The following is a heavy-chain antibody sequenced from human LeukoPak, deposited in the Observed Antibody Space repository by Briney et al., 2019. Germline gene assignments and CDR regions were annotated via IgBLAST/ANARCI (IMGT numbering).Heavy chain of an antibody. V-gene: IGHV3-11*04. CDR1: GFSFSDYY. CDR3: ARDSPPDY. CDR2: MSAGGKTI. J-gene: IGHJ4*02. Sequence: GGSLRLSCAASGFSFSDYYMTWIRHAPGKGLEWVAYMSAGGKTICYADSVKGRFTISRDNAKNSLYLQMNSLRPEDTAVYYCARDSPPDYWGQGTLVTVSS.